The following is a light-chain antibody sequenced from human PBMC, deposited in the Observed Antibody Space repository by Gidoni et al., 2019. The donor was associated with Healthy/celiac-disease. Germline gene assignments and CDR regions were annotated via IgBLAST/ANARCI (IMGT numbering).Light chain of an antibody. CDR3: VLYMGSGTWV. Sequence: QTVVTQEPSFSVSPGGTVTLTCGLSSGSVSTRYYPSWSQQTPGQAPRTLIYSTNTRSSGVPDRFSGSILGNKAALTITGAQADDESDYYCVLYMGSGTWVFGGGTKLTVL. CDR2: STN. CDR1: SGSVSTRYY. J-gene: IGLJ3*02. V-gene: IGLV8-61*01.